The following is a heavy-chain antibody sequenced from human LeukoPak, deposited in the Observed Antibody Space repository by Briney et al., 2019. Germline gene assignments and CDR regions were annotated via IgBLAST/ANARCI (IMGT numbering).Heavy chain of an antibody. D-gene: IGHD2-15*01. CDR2: ISSSSSTI. V-gene: IGHV3-48*01. J-gene: IGHJ6*03. CDR1: GFTFSSYS. CDR3: AKVVAADSYYYYMDV. Sequence: GGSLRLSCAASGFTFSSYSMNWVRQAPGKGLEWVSYISSSSSTIYYADSVKGRFTISRDSSENTLYLHMNSLRAEDTALYYCAKVVAADSYYYYMDVWGKGTTVTVSS.